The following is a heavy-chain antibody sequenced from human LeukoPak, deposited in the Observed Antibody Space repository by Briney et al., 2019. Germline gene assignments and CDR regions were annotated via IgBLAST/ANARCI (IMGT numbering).Heavy chain of an antibody. CDR2: ISSSSSII. Sequence: GGSLRLSCEASGFTFSSYEMNWVRQAPGKGLEWVAYISSSSSIINYADSVKGRFTVSRDNAKNSLYLQMNSLRAEDTAVYYCARYVSGTINWGQGTLVTVSS. CDR1: GFTFSSYE. V-gene: IGHV3-48*03. J-gene: IGHJ4*02. D-gene: IGHD3-10*01. CDR3: ARYVSGTIN.